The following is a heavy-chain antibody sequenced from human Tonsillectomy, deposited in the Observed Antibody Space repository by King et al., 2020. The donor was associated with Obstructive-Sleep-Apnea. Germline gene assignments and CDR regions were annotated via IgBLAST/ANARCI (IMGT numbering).Heavy chain of an antibody. D-gene: IGHD2-15*01. CDR2: ISGSGDNT. J-gene: IGHJ4*02. CDR1: GFTFSNYA. Sequence: VQLVESGGGLVQPGGSLRLSCAASGFTFSNYAMSWVRQAPGKGLEWVSTISGSGDNTYYADTVKGHFTISRDNSKNTLNLQLNSLRAEDTALYSCANLGYGADYWGQGTLVTVSS. V-gene: IGHV3-23*04. CDR3: ANLGYGADY.